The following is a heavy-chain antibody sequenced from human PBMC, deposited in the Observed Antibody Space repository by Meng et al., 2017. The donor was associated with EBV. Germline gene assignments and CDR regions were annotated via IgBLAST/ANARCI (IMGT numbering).Heavy chain of an antibody. J-gene: IGHJ4*02. V-gene: IGHV1-46*01. D-gene: IGHD2-21*01. CDR1: GYPFTSYY. Sequence: QVQLVESGAEVNKTGASVKGSCKASGYPFTSYYMHWVRQAPGQGLEWMGIINPSGGSTSDAQKTTHKDTQTRDQTTSTVYMEQSSLRSEDTAVYYCENNFCGGDKYLFDYWDQGTLVTVS. CDR3: ENNFCGGDKYLFDY. CDR2: INPSGGST.